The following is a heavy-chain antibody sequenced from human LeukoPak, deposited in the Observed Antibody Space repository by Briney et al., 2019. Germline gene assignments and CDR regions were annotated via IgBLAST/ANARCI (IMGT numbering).Heavy chain of an antibody. Sequence: ASVKASCKASGGTFSSYAISWVRQAPGQGLEWMGRIIPILGIANYAQKFQGRVTITADKSTSTAYMELSSLRSEDTAVYYCASLDVSYYYGSGRLASYWGQGTLVTVSS. J-gene: IGHJ4*02. CDR3: ASLDVSYYYGSGRLASY. CDR1: GGTFSSYA. CDR2: IIPILGIA. V-gene: IGHV1-69*04. D-gene: IGHD3-10*01.